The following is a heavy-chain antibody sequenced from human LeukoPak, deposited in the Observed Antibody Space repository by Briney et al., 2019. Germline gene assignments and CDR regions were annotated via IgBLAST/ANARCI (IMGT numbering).Heavy chain of an antibody. D-gene: IGHD2-15*01. Sequence: ASVKVSCKASGYTFTSYYMHWVRQAPGQGLEWMGLINPTGGSTGYAQKLQGRVTMTTDTSTSTAYMELSSLRSDDTGVYYCASYCSGGSCPTAHDAFDIWGQGTMVTVSS. CDR2: INPTGGST. J-gene: IGHJ3*02. CDR1: GYTFTSYY. CDR3: ASYCSGGSCPTAHDAFDI. V-gene: IGHV1-46*01.